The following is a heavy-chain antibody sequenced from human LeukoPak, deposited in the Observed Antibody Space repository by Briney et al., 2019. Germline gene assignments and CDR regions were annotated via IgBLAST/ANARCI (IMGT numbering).Heavy chain of an antibody. CDR1: GYTFNTYG. Sequence: ASVKVSCKASGYTFNTYGISWVRQAPGQGLEWLGWISGVNGNTDYAQKFQGRVTMTTDTSTSTAYMELSSLRSDDTAVYFCASFYCRNSDCYGGYYYMDVWGKGTTVTVSS. D-gene: IGHD2-21*02. J-gene: IGHJ6*03. CDR2: ISGVNGNT. CDR3: ASFYCRNSDCYGGYYYMDV. V-gene: IGHV1-18*01.